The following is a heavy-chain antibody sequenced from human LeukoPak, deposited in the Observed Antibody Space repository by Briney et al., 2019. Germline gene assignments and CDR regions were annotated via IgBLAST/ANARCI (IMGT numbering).Heavy chain of an antibody. Sequence: SETLSLTCTVSGGSISSYYWSWIRQPAGKGLEWIGRFYSGGSADYNPSLKSRVTMSVDTSKNQFSLKLSSVTAADTAVYYCARLYGAYVSPGSLPTYYLDYGGQEPRATFSS. D-gene: IGHD4/OR15-4a*01. CDR2: FYSGGSA. V-gene: IGHV4-4*07. J-gene: IGHJ4*02. CDR1: GGSISSYY. CDR3: ARLYGAYVSPGSLPTYYLDY.